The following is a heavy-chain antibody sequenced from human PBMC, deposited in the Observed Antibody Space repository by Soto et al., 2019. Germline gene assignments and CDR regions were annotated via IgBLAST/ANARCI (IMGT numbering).Heavy chain of an antibody. D-gene: IGHD6-13*01. V-gene: IGHV3-23*01. CDR1: GFTLSTYA. CDR3: AKDWPGSWYPVDY. J-gene: IGHJ4*02. CDR2: ITSAGST. Sequence: PGGSLRLSCAASGFTLSTYAMSWVRQAPGKGLEWVSAITSAGSTYYADSVKGRFTISRDNSKNTLSLQMENLRVDDTAVFYCAKDWPGSWYPVDYWGQGTLVTV.